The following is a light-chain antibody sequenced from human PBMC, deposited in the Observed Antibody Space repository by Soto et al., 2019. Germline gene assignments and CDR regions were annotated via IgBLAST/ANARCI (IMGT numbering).Light chain of an antibody. CDR2: DVS. CDR3: SSYAGSKMVI. J-gene: IGLJ2*01. CDR1: SSDVGSYNY. V-gene: IGLV2-11*01. Sequence: QSALTQPRSVSGSPGQSVAISCTGTSSDVGSYNYVSWYQQHPGRAPKLMIYDVSERPSGVPDRFSASKSGYTASLTISGLKAEDEADYYCSSYAGSKMVIFGGGTKVTVL.